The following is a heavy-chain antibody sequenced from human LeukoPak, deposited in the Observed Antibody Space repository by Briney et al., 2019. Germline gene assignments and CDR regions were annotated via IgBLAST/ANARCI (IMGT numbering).Heavy chain of an antibody. CDR2: ISTSSSTI. CDR3: ARELYYDSSGYPYYYYGMDV. D-gene: IGHD3-22*01. V-gene: IGHV3-48*02. Sequence: PGGSLRLSCAASEFXFSNYNMNWVRQAPRKGQEWVPHISTSSSTIYYADSVKGRFTISRDNAKNSLYLQMNSLRDEDTAVYYCARELYYDSSGYPYYYYGMDVWGQGTTVTVSS. CDR1: EFXFSNYN. J-gene: IGHJ6*02.